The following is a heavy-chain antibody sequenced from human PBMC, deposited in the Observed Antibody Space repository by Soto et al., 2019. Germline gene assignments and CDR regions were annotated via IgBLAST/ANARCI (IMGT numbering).Heavy chain of an antibody. D-gene: IGHD2-2*02. V-gene: IGHV3-48*02. J-gene: IGHJ3*02. CDR2: ISSTSSTI. Sequence: PGGSLRLSCASSVFSFSAYSMSWVRQAPGKGLEWVSYISSTSSTIYYGDSVKGRFTISRDNAKNSLYLQMNSLRDEDTAVYYCAREGGRHCSPTRCYNAFDIWGQGTMVTVSS. CDR1: VFSFSAYS. CDR3: AREGGRHCSPTRCYNAFDI.